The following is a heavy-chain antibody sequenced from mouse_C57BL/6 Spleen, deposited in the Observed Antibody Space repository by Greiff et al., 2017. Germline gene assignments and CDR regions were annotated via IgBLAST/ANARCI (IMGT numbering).Heavy chain of an antibody. CDR3: ASINDGYSWFAY. CDR1: GYTFTGYW. Sequence: VQLQQSGAELMKPGASVKLSCKATGYTFTGYWIAWVKQRPGHGLEWIGGILPGSGSTNYNEKFKGKSTFTADTSSNTAYMQLSSLKAEDSAIYYSASINDGYSWFAYWGQGTLVTVSA. J-gene: IGHJ3*01. D-gene: IGHD2-3*01. V-gene: IGHV1-9*01. CDR2: ILPGSGST.